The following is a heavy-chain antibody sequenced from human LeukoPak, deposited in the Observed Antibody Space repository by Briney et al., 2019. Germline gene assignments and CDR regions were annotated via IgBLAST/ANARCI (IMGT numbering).Heavy chain of an antibody. CDR2: ISGSGGST. CDR1: GFTFSSYA. V-gene: IGHV3-23*01. J-gene: IGHJ4*02. D-gene: IGHD2-2*01. CDR3: VKEARLGVVVVPAAIHANSDY. Sequence: GGSLRLSCAASGFTFSSYAMSWVRQAPGKGLEWVSAISGSGGSTYYADSVKGWFTISRDNSKNTLYLQMNSLRAEDTAVYYCVKEARLGVVVVPAAIHANSDYWGQGTLVTVSS.